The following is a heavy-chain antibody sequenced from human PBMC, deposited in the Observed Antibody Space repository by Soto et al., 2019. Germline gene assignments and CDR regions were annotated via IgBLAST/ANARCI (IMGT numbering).Heavy chain of an antibody. CDR3: ATPSWYQPPLDAFDI. CDR1: GGTFSSYA. J-gene: IGHJ3*02. Sequence: NPRASVKVSCKASGGTFSSYAISWVRQAPGQGLEWMGGIIPIFGTANYAQKFQGRVTITADESTSTAYMELSSLRSEDTAVYYCATPSWYQPPLDAFDIWGQGTMVTVSS. V-gene: IGHV1-69*13. CDR2: IIPIFGTA. D-gene: IGHD2-2*01.